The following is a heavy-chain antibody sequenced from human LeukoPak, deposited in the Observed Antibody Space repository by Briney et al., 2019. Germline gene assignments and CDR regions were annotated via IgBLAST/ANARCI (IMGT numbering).Heavy chain of an antibody. Sequence: PSETLSLTRTVSGGSISSYYWSWIRQPPGKGLEWIGYIYYSGSTNYNPSLKSRVTISVDTSKNQFSLKLSSVTAADTAVYYCARGAGDLYFDYWGQGTLVTVSS. CDR2: IYYSGST. CDR3: ARGAGDLYFDY. CDR1: GGSISSYY. V-gene: IGHV4-59*01. J-gene: IGHJ4*02. D-gene: IGHD7-27*01.